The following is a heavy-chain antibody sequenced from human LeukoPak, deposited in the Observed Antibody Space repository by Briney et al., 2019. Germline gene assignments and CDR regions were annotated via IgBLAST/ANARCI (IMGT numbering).Heavy chain of an antibody. CDR3: ASSSGWYSRAFDI. J-gene: IGHJ3*02. CDR2: ISYDGSNK. D-gene: IGHD6-19*01. V-gene: IGHV3-30*19. CDR1: GFTFSSYG. Sequence: GRSLRLSCAASGFTFSSYGMHWVRQAPGKGLEWVAVISYDGSNKYYADSVKGRFTISRDNSKNTLYLQMNSLRAEDTAVYYCASSSGWYSRAFDIWGQGTMVTVSS.